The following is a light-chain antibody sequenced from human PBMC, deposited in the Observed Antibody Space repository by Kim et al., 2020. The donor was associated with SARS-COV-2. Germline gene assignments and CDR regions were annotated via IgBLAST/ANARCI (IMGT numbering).Light chain of an antibody. Sequence: GQSITISCTGAISDVGGYNLVAWYQQQPGKVPKLIIYEVSERPSGVSNRFSVSKSGNTASLTISGLQTEDEADYYCCSYAGRSIYVFGTGTKVTVL. J-gene: IGLJ1*01. CDR2: EVS. CDR1: ISDVGGYNL. CDR3: CSYAGRSIYV. V-gene: IGLV2-23*02.